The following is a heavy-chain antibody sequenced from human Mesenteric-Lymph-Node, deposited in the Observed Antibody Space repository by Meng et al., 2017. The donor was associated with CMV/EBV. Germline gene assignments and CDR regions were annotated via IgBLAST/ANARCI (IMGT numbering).Heavy chain of an antibody. CDR1: GFSFSRYA. J-gene: IGHJ4*02. CDR3: GIWETGPYSTDFDY. Sequence: GESLKISCAASGFSFSRYAMHWVRQAPGKGLEWVAFISYDSSNIYYADSVKGRFTISRDNAKNSLYLQVNSLRAEDTAVYYCGIWETGPYSTDFDYWGQGTLVTVSS. V-gene: IGHV3-30-3*01. CDR2: ISYDSSNI. D-gene: IGHD4-11*01.